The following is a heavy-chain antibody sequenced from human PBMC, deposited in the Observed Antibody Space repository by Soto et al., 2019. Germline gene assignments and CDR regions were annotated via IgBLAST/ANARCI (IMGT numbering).Heavy chain of an antibody. CDR1: RFRFSDYT. D-gene: IGHD4-17*01. V-gene: IGHV3-21*01. Sequence: EVELVESGGGLVKPGGSLRLSCLACRFRFSDYTMTWVRQAPGKGLEWVSSISIISTYIYYGDSVKGRFTISRDNAKDSLSLQMNSLRVEDTAVYYCGRRGSEVTTGGGALDMWGQGTRVTVSS. J-gene: IGHJ3*02. CDR3: GRRGSEVTTGGGALDM. CDR2: ISIISTYI.